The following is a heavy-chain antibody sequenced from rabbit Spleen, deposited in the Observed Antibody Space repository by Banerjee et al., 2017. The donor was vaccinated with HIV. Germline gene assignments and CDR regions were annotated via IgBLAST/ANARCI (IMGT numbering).Heavy chain of an antibody. CDR2: IYTGNGKT. V-gene: IGHV1S40*01. D-gene: IGHD6-1*01. CDR1: GFSSSSSYW. CDR3: ARDDGSYDYIDVYFNL. Sequence: QSLEESGGDLVKPGASLTLTCTASGFSSSSSYWICWVRQAPGKGLEWIGCIYTGNGKTYYASWAKGRFTISKTSSTTVTLQMTSLTAADTATYFCARDDGSYDYIDVYFNLWGPGTLVTVS. J-gene: IGHJ4*01.